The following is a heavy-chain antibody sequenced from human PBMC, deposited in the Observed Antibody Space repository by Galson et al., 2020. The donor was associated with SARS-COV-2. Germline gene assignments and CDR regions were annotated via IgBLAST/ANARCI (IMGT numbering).Heavy chain of an antibody. D-gene: IGHD3-16*01. V-gene: IGHV3-30-3*01. CDR3: ASYLYSYLDY. CDR1: GFTFSSYA. J-gene: IGHJ4*02. Sequence: GESLKISCAASGFTFSSYAMHWVRQAPGKGLEWVAVISYDGSNKYYADSVKGRFTISRDNSKNTLYLQMNSLRAEDTAVYYCASYLYSYLDYWGQGTLVTVSS. CDR2: ISYDGSNK.